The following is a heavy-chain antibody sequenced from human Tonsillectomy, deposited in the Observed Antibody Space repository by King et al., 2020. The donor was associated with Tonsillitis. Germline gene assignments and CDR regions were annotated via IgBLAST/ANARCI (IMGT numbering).Heavy chain of an antibody. CDR3: VRGYHGMDV. CDR1: GFTLSDYY. CDR2: SENKGHKFTY. V-gene: IGHV3-72*01. Sequence: VQLVESGGDLVQPGGSLRLSCAASGFTLSDYYMDWVRQAPGKGLEWVGRSENKGHKFTYAYAASVTGRFSISRDDSKNLLYLQMSSLKTDDTALYYCVRGYHGMDVWGQGTTVTVSS. J-gene: IGHJ6*02.